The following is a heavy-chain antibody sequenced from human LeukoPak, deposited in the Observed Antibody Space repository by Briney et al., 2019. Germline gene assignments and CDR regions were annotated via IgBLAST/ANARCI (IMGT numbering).Heavy chain of an antibody. V-gene: IGHV5-51*01. D-gene: IGHD3-10*01. CDR2: IYPGDSDT. CDR3: ALQRQTSYYGSGSYYNPYDY. Sequence: GESLKISCKGSGYSFSSYWIGWVRQMPGKGLEWMGIIYPGDSDTRYSPSFQGHVTISADKSISTAYLQWNSLKASDTAMYYCALQRQTSYYGSGSYYNPYDYWGQGTLVTVFS. J-gene: IGHJ4*02. CDR1: GYSFSSYW.